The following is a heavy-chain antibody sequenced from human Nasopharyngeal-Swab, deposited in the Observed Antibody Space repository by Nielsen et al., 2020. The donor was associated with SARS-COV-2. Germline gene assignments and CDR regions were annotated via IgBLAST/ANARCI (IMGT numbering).Heavy chain of an antibody. J-gene: IGHJ1*01. Sequence: GESLKISCGASGLSLSNYWMSWVRQAPGKGLEWVANIKEDGSEKYYVDSVKGRFTISRDNAKNSLYLQMNSLRVEDTAIYYCARGQGPDEYWGQCPLLPVSS. V-gene: IGHV3-7*03. CDR1: GLSLSNYW. CDR2: IKEDGSEK. CDR3: ARGQGPDEY.